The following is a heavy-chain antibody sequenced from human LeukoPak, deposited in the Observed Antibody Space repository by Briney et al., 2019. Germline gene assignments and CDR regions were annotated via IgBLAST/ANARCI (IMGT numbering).Heavy chain of an antibody. CDR1: GGSISSGGYY. Sequence: SETLSLTCTVSGGSISSGGYYWSWIRQPPGKGLEWIGYIYYSGSTNYNPSLKSRVTISVDTSKNQFSLKLSSVTAADTAVYYCARAIPTGHFDYWGQGTLVTVSS. V-gene: IGHV4-61*08. J-gene: IGHJ4*02. D-gene: IGHD1-1*01. CDR3: ARAIPTGHFDY. CDR2: IYYSGST.